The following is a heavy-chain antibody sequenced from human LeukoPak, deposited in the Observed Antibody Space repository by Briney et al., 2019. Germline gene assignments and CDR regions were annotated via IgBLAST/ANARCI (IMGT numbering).Heavy chain of an antibody. D-gene: IGHD3-3*01. Sequence: ASVKVSCTASGYTFTSYYMHWVRQAPGQGLEWMGIINPSGGSTSYAQKFQGRVTMTRDTSTSTVYMELSSLRSEDTAVYYCARDIPLLEPHFPYYYYGMDVWGQGTTVTVSS. CDR2: INPSGGST. CDR1: GYTFTSYY. V-gene: IGHV1-46*01. CDR3: ARDIPLLEPHFPYYYYGMDV. J-gene: IGHJ6*02.